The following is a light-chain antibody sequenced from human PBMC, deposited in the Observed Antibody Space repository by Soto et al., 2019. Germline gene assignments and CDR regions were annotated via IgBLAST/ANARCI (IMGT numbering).Light chain of an antibody. J-gene: IGLJ1*01. Sequence: QSVLTQPASVSGSPGQSITISCTGTSSDVGGYNYVSWYQQHPGKAPKLMIYDVSNRPSGVSNRFSGSKSGNTASLTISWLHAENAADYSCSSYTSSTPYVFGTGTKVTV. CDR1: SSDVGGYNY. V-gene: IGLV2-14*01. CDR3: SSYTSSTPYV. CDR2: DVS.